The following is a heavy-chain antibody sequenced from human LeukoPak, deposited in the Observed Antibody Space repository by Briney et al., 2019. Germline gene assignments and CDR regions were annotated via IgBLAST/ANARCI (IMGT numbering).Heavy chain of an antibody. V-gene: IGHV3-7*01. CDR3: ARASWYHGKILIDY. D-gene: IGHD6-13*01. CDR1: GFTFTSYW. CDR2: IKEDGGEK. J-gene: IGHJ4*02. Sequence: GGSLRLSCAASGFTFTSYWMSWVRQAPGKGLEWVANIKEDGGEKYYVDSVKGRLTISRDNAKNSLYLQMNSLRAEDTAVYYCARASWYHGKILIDYWGQGTLVTVSS.